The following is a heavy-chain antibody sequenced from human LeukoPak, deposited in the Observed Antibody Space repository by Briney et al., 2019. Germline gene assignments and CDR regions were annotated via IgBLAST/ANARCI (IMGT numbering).Heavy chain of an antibody. V-gene: IGHV4-59*01. J-gene: IGHJ4*02. CDR2: INYSGTT. Sequence: SETLSLTCTVSADSISPYYWHWIRQPPGKGLEWIGYINYSGTTDYNPSLKSRVTISVDTSKKQLFLRLRSMTAADTAVYYCAREYSSFEYWGQGTLSPSRQ. CDR1: ADSISPYY. D-gene: IGHD6-13*01. CDR3: AREYSSFEY.